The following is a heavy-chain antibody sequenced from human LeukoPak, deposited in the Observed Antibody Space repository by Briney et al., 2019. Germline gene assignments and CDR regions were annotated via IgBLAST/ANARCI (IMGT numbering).Heavy chain of an antibody. V-gene: IGHV4-34*01. CDR1: GGSFSGYY. CDR2: INHSGST. J-gene: IGHJ4*02. Sequence: SETLSLTCAVYGGSFSGYYWSWIRQPPGKGLEWIGEINHSGSTNYNPSLKSRVTISVDTSKNQFSLKLSSVTAADTAMYYCARQSGYDSPFDYWGQGTLVTVSS. D-gene: IGHD5-12*01. CDR3: ARQSGYDSPFDY.